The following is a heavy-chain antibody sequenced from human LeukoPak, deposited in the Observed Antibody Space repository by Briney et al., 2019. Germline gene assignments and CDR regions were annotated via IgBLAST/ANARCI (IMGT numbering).Heavy chain of an antibody. D-gene: IGHD4-17*01. V-gene: IGHV1-3*04. CDR2: INTGNSNT. Sequence: ASVKVSCKASGYTFTSYGISWVRQAPGQRLEWMGWINTGNSNTKYSQKLQGRVIITKDTSARTAYMELSSLRSEDMAMYYCARSFGDYSHFDYWGQGTLVTVSS. J-gene: IGHJ4*02. CDR3: ARSFGDYSHFDY. CDR1: GYTFTSYG.